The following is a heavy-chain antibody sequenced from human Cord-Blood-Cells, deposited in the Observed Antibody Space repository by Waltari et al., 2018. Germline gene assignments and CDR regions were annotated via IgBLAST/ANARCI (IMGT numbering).Heavy chain of an antibody. CDR2: IYHSGST. CDR1: GYSISSGYY. Sequence: QVQLQESGLGLVKPSETLSLTCAVSGYSISSGYYWGWIRPPPGKGLEWIGSIYHSGSTYYNPSLKSRVTISVDTSKNQFSLKLSSVTAADTAVYYCARDGPLYYYDSSGYSGAFDIWGQGTMVTVSS. CDR3: ARDGPLYYYDSSGYSGAFDI. D-gene: IGHD3-22*01. J-gene: IGHJ3*02. V-gene: IGHV4-38-2*02.